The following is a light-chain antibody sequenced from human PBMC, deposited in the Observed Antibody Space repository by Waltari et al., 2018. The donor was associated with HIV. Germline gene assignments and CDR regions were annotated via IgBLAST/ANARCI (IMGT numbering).Light chain of an antibody. Sequence: ESVLMQSPGTLSLPPGGRGALSCRASQSVSSSYLAWYQQKPGQAHRLLIYGAPSRATCIPDRFSGSGSGTDFTLTISRLEPEDFAVYYCQHYGRSLTFGGGTKVEIK. CDR2: GAP. CDR1: QSVSSSY. J-gene: IGKJ4*01. CDR3: QHYGRSLT. V-gene: IGKV3-20*01.